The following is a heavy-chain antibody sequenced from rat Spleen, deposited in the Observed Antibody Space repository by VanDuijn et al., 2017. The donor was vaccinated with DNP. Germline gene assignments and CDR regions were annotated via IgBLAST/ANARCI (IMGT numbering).Heavy chain of an antibody. D-gene: IGHD1-4*01. CDR2: ISYSGST. V-gene: IGHV3-1*01. CDR3: ARWTRYFDY. Sequence: EVQLQESGPGLVKPSQSLSLTCSVTGYSITSNHKWTWIRQFPGNKMEYIGHISYSGSTNYNPSLKSRISITRDTSKNQFFLQLNSVTPEDTATYYCARWTRYFDYWGQGVMVTVSS. CDR1: GYSITSNH. J-gene: IGHJ2*01.